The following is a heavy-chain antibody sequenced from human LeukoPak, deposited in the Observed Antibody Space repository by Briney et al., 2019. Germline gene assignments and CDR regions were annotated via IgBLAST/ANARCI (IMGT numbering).Heavy chain of an antibody. D-gene: IGHD3-10*01. CDR3: AKDLYRGAYGSGDY. CDR2: ISWNSGSI. J-gene: IGHJ4*02. V-gene: IGHV3-9*01. Sequence: PGGSLRLSCAASGFTFDDYAVHWVRQAPGKGLEWVSGISWNSGSIGYADSVKGRFTISRDNAKNSLYLQMNSLRAEDTALYYCAKDLYRGAYGSGDYWGQGTLVTVSS. CDR1: GFTFDDYA.